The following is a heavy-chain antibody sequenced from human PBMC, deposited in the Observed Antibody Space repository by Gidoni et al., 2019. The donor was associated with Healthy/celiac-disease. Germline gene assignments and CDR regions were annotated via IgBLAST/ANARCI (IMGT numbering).Heavy chain of an antibody. J-gene: IGHJ3*02. CDR3: ARGLPAYYYGSGALYAFDI. D-gene: IGHD3-10*01. Sequence: EVQLVESGGGLVQPGGSLRLSCAASGFTFSSYRMNWVRQAPGKGLEWVSYISSSSSTIYYADSVKGRFTISRDNAKNSLYLQINSLRDEDTAVYYCARGLPAYYYGSGALYAFDIWGQGTMVTVSS. CDR2: ISSSSSTI. V-gene: IGHV3-48*02. CDR1: GFTFSSYR.